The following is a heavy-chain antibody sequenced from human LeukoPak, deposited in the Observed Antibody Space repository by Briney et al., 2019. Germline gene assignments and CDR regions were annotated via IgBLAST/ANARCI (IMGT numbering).Heavy chain of an antibody. CDR2: IYYSGST. CDR3: ARDSYYGSGSYSPFDY. CDR1: GGSISSYY. Sequence: SETLSLTCTVSGGSISSYYWSWIRQPPGKGLEWIGYIYYSGSTNYNPSLKSRVTISVDTSKNQFSLKLSSLTAADTAVYYCARDSYYGSGSYSPFDYWGQGTLVTVSS. J-gene: IGHJ4*02. D-gene: IGHD3-10*01. V-gene: IGHV4-59*01.